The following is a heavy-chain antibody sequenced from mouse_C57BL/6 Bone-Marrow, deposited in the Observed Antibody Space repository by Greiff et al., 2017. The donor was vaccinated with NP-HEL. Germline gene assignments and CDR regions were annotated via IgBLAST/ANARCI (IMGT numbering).Heavy chain of an antibody. CDR1: GFTFSSYG. J-gene: IGHJ2*01. V-gene: IGHV5-6*01. CDR2: ISSGGSYT. Sequence: EVQRVESGGDLVKPGGSLKLSCAASGFTFSSYGMSWVRQTPDKRLEWVATISSGGSYTYYPDSVKGRFTISRDNAKNTLYLQRSSLKSEDTDMYYCARHYYSNYFDYWGQGTTLTVSS. CDR3: ARHYYSNYFDY. D-gene: IGHD2-5*01.